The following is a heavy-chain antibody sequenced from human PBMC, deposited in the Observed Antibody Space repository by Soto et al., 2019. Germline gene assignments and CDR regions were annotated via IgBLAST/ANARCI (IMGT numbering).Heavy chain of an antibody. CDR2: ISNSDDVG. J-gene: IGHJ4*02. D-gene: IGHD1-26*01. V-gene: IGHV3-23*01. CDR3: AKTVGATKLEDY. Sequence: EVQLLESGGGLVQPRRSLRLSCSASGFNFTNHVINWVRQAPGKSLEWVSSISNSDDVGFYADSVRGRFIVSRDTSTNTIYLQMNYWRVEETAVYYCAKTVGATKLEDYWGQGTLVTVSS. CDR1: GFNFTNHV.